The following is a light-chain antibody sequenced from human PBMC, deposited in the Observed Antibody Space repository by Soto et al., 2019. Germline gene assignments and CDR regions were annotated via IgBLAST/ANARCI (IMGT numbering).Light chain of an antibody. CDR2: KAS. Sequence: DIQMTQSPSTLSASVGDRVTITCRASQSISSWLAWYQQKPGKAPKLLIYKASSLESEVPSRFSGSGSGTEFTLTISSLQPDDFATYYCQQYNSYPLTFGGGTKVDIK. CDR1: QSISSW. CDR3: QQYNSYPLT. V-gene: IGKV1-5*03. J-gene: IGKJ4*01.